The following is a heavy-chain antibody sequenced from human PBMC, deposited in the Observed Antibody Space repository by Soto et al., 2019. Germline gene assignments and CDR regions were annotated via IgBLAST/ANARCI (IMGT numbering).Heavy chain of an antibody. CDR2: VYYSGTT. V-gene: IGHV4-30-4*01. CDR3: ARSRNSDYVPQY. J-gene: IGHJ4*02. D-gene: IGHD4-4*01. Sequence: SETLSLTCTVSGGSISSGDYYWSWIRQPPGKGLEWIGYVYYSGTTYYNPSLKSRVTISVDTSKNQFSLKLSSVTAADTAVYYCARSRNSDYVPQYWGQGTRVTVSS. CDR1: GGSISSGDYY.